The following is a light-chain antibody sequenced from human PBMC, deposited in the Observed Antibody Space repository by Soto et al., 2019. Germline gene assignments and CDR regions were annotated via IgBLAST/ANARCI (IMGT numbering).Light chain of an antibody. CDR1: QSVSSY. Sequence: EIVMTQSPATLSVSPGERATLFCRASQSVSSYVAWYQQKPGQAPRLLIYGPSTRATGIPGRFSGSASGTEFTLTVSSLQSEDFAVYYCQQYYNWPLTFGGGTKVDIK. J-gene: IGKJ4*01. V-gene: IGKV3-15*01. CDR3: QQYYNWPLT. CDR2: GPS.